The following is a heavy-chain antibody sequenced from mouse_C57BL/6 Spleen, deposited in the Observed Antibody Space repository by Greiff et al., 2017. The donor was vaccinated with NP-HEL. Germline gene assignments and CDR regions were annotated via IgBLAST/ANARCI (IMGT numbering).Heavy chain of an antibody. J-gene: IGHJ3*01. CDR1: GYTFTDYY. Sequence: EVQLQQSGPELVKPGASVKISCKASGYTFTDYYMNWVKQSPGKSLEWIGDINPKNGGTSYNQKFKGKATLTVDKSSSTAYMELRSLTSEDSAVDYCARGWITTVVGEFAYWGQGTLVTVSA. V-gene: IGHV1-26*01. CDR2: INPKNGGT. D-gene: IGHD1-1*01. CDR3: ARGWITTVVGEFAY.